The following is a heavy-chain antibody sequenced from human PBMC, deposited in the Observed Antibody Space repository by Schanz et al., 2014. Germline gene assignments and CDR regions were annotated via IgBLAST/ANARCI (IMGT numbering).Heavy chain of an antibody. Sequence: QVQLVESGGGVVQPGRSLRLSCAASGFTFSSYAMHWVRQAPGKGLEWLAFISYDGSNKYYADSVKGRFPISRDNSKNTLYLQMNSLRAEDTAVYYCARDRGLQRQSGWDYWGQGTLVTVSS. CDR1: GFTFSSYA. J-gene: IGHJ4*02. D-gene: IGHD3-10*01. CDR2: ISYDGSNK. CDR3: ARDRGLQRQSGWDY. V-gene: IGHV3-30*04.